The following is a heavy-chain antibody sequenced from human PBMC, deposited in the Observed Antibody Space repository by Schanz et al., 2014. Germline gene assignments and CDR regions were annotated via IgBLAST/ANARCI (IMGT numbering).Heavy chain of an antibody. CDR3: ARGDPVAGLDY. CDR1: GFTFSIYG. V-gene: IGHV3-33*08. CDR2: MWNDGIKT. Sequence: VQLLESGGGLVQPGGSLRLSCAASGFTFSIYGMSWVRQAPGKGLEWVAVMWNDGIKTHYADSGKGRFTISRDNSKNTVYLQMNSLRTDDTAMYYCARGDPVAGLDYWGQGTLVIVSS. J-gene: IGHJ4*02.